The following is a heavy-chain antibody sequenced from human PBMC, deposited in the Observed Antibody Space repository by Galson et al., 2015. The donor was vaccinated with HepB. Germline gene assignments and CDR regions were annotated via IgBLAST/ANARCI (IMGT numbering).Heavy chain of an antibody. CDR3: ARGSSPYMRFDF. Sequence: SLRLSCAASGFTVSGNYMSWVRQAPGKGLEWVSVIYSGGNTYYADSVTGRFSISRDNSKNTLYLEMNSLRVEDTAIYYCARGSSPYMRFDFWGQGTLVTVSS. CDR2: IYSGGNT. V-gene: IGHV3-53*01. J-gene: IGHJ4*02. CDR1: GFTVSGNY. D-gene: IGHD6-13*01.